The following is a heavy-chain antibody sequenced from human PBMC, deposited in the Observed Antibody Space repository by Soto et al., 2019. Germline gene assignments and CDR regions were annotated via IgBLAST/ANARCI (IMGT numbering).Heavy chain of an antibody. CDR1: GGSISSSNW. Sequence: PSETLSLTCAVSGGSISSSNWWSWVRQPPGKGLEWIGEIYHSGSTNYNPSLKSRVTISVDKSKNQFSLKLSSVTAADTAVYCCARGGLNYDSSGYMASPIDYWGQGTLVTVSS. D-gene: IGHD3-22*01. CDR3: ARGGLNYDSSGYMASPIDY. V-gene: IGHV4-4*01. J-gene: IGHJ4*02. CDR2: IYHSGST.